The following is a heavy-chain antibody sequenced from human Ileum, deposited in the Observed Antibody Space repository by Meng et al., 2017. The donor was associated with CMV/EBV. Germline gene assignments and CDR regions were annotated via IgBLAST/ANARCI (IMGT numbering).Heavy chain of an antibody. CDR1: CGSISGYY. CDR2: VYSSGST. Sequence: HVQLQASGPGLVKPSEPLSLTCTVSCGSISGYYWSWIRQPATKGLEWIGRVYSSGSTDYNPSLQSRVTMSVDTSKNQFSLKLSSVTAADTAVYYCARGSSSWAFDYWGQGTLVTVSS. CDR3: ARGSSSWAFDY. D-gene: IGHD2-2*01. J-gene: IGHJ4*02. V-gene: IGHV4-4*07.